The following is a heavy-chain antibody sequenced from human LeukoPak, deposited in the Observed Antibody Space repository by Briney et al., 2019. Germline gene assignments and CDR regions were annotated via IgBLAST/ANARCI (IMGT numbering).Heavy chain of an antibody. J-gene: IGHJ6*02. Sequence: GASVKVSCKASGYTFTSYGISWVRQAPGQGLEWMGWISAYNGNTNYAQKLQGRVTMTTDTSTSTAYMELRSLRSDDTAVYYCARDSELRCSGGSCYSRGYYYYGMDVWGQGTTVTVSS. CDR2: ISAYNGNT. D-gene: IGHD2-15*01. CDR1: GYTFTSYG. CDR3: ARDSELRCSGGSCYSRGYYYYGMDV. V-gene: IGHV1-18*01.